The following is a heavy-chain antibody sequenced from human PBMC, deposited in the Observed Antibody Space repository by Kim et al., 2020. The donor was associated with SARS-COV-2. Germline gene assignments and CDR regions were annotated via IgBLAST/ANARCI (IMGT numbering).Heavy chain of an antibody. J-gene: IGHJ6*02. Sequence: NYADSVKSRFTVSSDNAKKPLYLQMNSRRAEDTAVYYCARSRELDVWGQGTTVTVSS. D-gene: IGHD2-2*01. CDR3: ARSRELDV. V-gene: IGHV3-74*01.